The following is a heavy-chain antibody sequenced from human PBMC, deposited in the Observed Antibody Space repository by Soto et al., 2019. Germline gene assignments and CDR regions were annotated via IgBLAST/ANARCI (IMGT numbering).Heavy chain of an antibody. V-gene: IGHV3-48*01. D-gene: IGHD2-8*02. J-gene: IGHJ4*02. CDR2: ISSTGNTI. CDR1: GFTFSTYR. Sequence: EVQLVESGGGLVQPGGSLRLSCAASGFTFSTYRMNWVRQAPGKGLEWVSYISSTGNTIYYPDSVKGRFTISRDTAKKSLYLQKNSLRAEDTAVYYCARSGYVAYWGQGTLVTVS. CDR3: ARSGYVAY.